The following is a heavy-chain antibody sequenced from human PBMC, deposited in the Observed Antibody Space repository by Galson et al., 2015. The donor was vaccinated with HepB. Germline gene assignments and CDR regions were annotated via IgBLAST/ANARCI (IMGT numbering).Heavy chain of an antibody. CDR3: ARPTPRYSSGWYFSDAFDI. Sequence: SVKVSCKASGYTFTSYAMNWVRQAPGQGLEWMGWINTNTGNPTYAQGFTGRFVFSLDTSVNTAYLQISSLKAEDTAVYYCARPTPRYSSGWYFSDAFDIWGQGTMVTVSS. CDR1: GYTFTSYA. J-gene: IGHJ3*02. D-gene: IGHD6-19*01. CDR2: INTNTGNP. V-gene: IGHV7-4-1*02.